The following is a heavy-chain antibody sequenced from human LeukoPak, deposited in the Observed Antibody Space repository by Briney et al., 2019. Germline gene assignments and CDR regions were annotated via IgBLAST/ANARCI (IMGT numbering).Heavy chain of an antibody. CDR1: GGSISSYY. CDR3: ASEIEPSSWFDY. CDR2: IYYSGST. D-gene: IGHD6-13*01. Sequence: SETLSLTCTVSGGSISSYYWSWIRQPPGKGPEWIGYIYYSGSTNYNPSLKSRVTISVDTSKNQFSLKLSSVTAADTAVYYCASEIEPSSWFDYWGQGTLVTVSS. J-gene: IGHJ4*02. V-gene: IGHV4-59*01.